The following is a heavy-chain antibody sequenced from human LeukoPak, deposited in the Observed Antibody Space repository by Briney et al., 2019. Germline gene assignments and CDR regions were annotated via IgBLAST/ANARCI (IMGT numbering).Heavy chain of an antibody. CDR2: ISAYNGNT. CDR1: GYTFTSYG. J-gene: IGHJ4*02. CDR3: ARVSPYSSGWYGVFDY. D-gene: IGHD6-19*01. Sequence: ASVKVSCEASGYTFTSYGISWVRQAPGQGLEWMGWISAYNGNTNYAQKLQGRVTMTTDTSTSTAYMELRSLRSDDTAVYYCARVSPYSSGWYGVFDYWGQGTLVTVSS. V-gene: IGHV1-18*01.